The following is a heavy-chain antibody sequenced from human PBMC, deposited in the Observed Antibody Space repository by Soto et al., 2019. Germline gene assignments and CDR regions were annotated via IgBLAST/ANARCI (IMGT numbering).Heavy chain of an antibody. V-gene: IGHV2-5*02. J-gene: IGHJ6*02. CDR1: GFSLSTIGVG. D-gene: IGHD2-21*02. CDR2: IYWDDDK. Sequence: QITLKESGPTLVKPTQTLTLTCTFSGFSLSTIGVGVGWIRQPPGKALEWLALIYWDDDKRYSPSLKSRLTVPKDTSKTQVVLTMTNMDPVDTATYYCVQSRCGGDCLQSYSSHSYYGLDVWGQGTTVTVSS. CDR3: VQSRCGGDCLQSYSSHSYYGLDV.